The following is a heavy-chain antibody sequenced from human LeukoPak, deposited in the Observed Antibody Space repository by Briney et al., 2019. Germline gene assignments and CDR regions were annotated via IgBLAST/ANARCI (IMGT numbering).Heavy chain of an antibody. D-gene: IGHD2-2*01. CDR3: AKGAVVPAAIHFDY. CDR2: IYSGGST. CDR1: GFTVSSNY. J-gene: IGHJ4*02. Sequence: PGGSLRLSCAASGFTVSSNYMSWVRQAPGKGLEWVSVIYSGGSTYYADSVKGRFTISRDNSKNTLYLQMNSLRAEDTAVYYCAKGAVVPAAIHFDYWGQGTLVTVSS. V-gene: IGHV3-53*01.